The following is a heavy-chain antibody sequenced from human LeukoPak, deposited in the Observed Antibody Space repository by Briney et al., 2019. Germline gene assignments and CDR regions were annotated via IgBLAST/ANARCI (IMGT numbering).Heavy chain of an antibody. Sequence: PSETLSLTCTVSGGSINSYYWSWIRQPPGKGLEWIGYIYYSGSTNYNPSLKSRVTMSVDTSKNQFSLKLSSVTAADTAVYYCARDYSSGWYKTSGFDYWGQGTLVTVSS. D-gene: IGHD6-19*01. CDR2: IYYSGST. CDR3: ARDYSSGWYKTSGFDY. J-gene: IGHJ4*02. CDR1: GGSINSYY. V-gene: IGHV4-59*12.